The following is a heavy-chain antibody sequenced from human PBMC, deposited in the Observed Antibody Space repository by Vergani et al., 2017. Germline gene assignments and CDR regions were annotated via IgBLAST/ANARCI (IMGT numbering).Heavy chain of an antibody. CDR1: GGTFSSYA. D-gene: IGHD2-2*02. Sequence: QVQLVQSGAEVKKPGSSVKVSCKASGGTFSSYAISWVRQAPGQGLEWMGRIIPIFGTANYAQKFQGRVTITADESTSTAYMELSSLRSEDTAVYYCAGDRPYCSSTSCYTPDYYYYGMDVWGQGTTVTVSS. J-gene: IGHJ6*02. CDR2: IIPIFGTA. V-gene: IGHV1-69*18. CDR3: AGDRPYCSSTSCYTPDYYYYGMDV.